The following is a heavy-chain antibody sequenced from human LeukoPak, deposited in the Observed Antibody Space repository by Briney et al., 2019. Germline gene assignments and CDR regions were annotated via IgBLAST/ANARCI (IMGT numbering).Heavy chain of an antibody. Sequence: PGGSLRLSCAASGFTFSSYSMNWVRQAPGKGLEWVSYISSSSSTIYYADPVKGRFTISRDNAKNSLYLQMNSLRAEDTALYYCAKDREYDILTGVLDYWGQGTLVTVSS. CDR3: AKDREYDILTGVLDY. V-gene: IGHV3-48*01. CDR1: GFTFSSYS. D-gene: IGHD3-9*01. J-gene: IGHJ4*02. CDR2: ISSSSSTI.